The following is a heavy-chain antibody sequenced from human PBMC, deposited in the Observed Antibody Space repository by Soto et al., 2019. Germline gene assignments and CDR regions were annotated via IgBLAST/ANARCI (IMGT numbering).Heavy chain of an antibody. D-gene: IGHD3-22*01. J-gene: IGHJ4*02. CDR2: IHYCGST. Sequence: STTLSQTFTLSGGSISTSSYYWRFTRHPLGQKLESSEHIHYCGSTYYNPSLKSRVTISVDTSKNQFSLKLSSVTAADTSVYYCASSYYYDSSGYYLSFDYWGQGTLVTVSS. CDR1: GGSISTSSYY. V-gene: IGHV4-39*01. CDR3: ASSYYYDSSGYYLSFDY.